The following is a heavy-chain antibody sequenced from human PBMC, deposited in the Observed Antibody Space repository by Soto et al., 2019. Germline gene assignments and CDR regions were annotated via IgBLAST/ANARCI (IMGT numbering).Heavy chain of an antibody. V-gene: IGHV1-18*01. D-gene: IGHD6-19*01. J-gene: IGHJ4*02. Sequence: QVQLVQSGAEVKKPGASLKVSCTASGYTFSSYGITWVRQAPGQGLEWMGWISAFNGDTKYAQNLQDRVSMTTDTSTSTAYMELRNLRSDDTAVYYCARESVGTSGGWFDYWGQGTLVTVSS. CDR3: ARESVGTSGGWFDY. CDR2: ISAFNGDT. CDR1: GYTFSSYG.